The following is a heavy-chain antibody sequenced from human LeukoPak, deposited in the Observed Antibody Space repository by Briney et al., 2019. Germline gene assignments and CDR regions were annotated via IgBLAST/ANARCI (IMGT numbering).Heavy chain of an antibody. J-gene: IGHJ3*02. D-gene: IGHD4/OR15-4a*01. V-gene: IGHV1-18*01. Sequence: GASVKVSCKASGYTFTSYGISWVRQAPGQGLEWMGWISAYNGNTNYAQKLQGRVTMTTDTSTSTAYMELRSLRSDDTAVYYCARDRNDYKRHAFDIWGQGTMVTVSS. CDR1: GYTFTSYG. CDR2: ISAYNGNT. CDR3: ARDRNDYKRHAFDI.